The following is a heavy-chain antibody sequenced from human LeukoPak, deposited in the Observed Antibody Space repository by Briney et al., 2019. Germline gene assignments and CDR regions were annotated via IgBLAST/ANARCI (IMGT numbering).Heavy chain of an antibody. CDR2: ISYDGSNK. CDR1: GFTFSSYA. J-gene: IGHJ4*02. D-gene: IGHD6-19*01. CDR3: ARDAKGYSSGWFFDY. Sequence: GGSLRLSCAASGFTFSSYAMHWVRQAPGKGLEWVAVISYDGSNKYYADSVKGRFTISRDNSKNTLYLQMNSLRAEDTAVYYCARDAKGYSSGWFFDYWGQGTLVTVSS. V-gene: IGHV3-30*04.